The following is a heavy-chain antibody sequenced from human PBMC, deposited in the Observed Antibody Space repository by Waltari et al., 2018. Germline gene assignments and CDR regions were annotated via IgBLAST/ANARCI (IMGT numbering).Heavy chain of an antibody. V-gene: IGHV3-23*03. J-gene: IGHJ4*02. D-gene: IGHD3-22*01. Sequence: EVQLLESGGGLVQPGGSLRLSCAASGFTFSRSAMSWVRQAPGKGLEWVSVIYSGGSTYYADSVKGRFTISRDNSKNTLYLQMNSLRAEDTAVYYCAKTPSGYLFDYWGQGTLVTVSS. CDR3: AKTPSGYLFDY. CDR2: IYSGGST. CDR1: GFTFSRSA.